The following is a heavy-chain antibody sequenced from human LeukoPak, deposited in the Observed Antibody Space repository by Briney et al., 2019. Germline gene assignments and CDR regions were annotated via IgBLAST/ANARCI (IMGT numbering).Heavy chain of an antibody. CDR1: GFTFSSYW. CDR3: AKAEVVDYYGSGSYWVAWYFDY. CDR2: IKQDRSEK. D-gene: IGHD3-10*01. Sequence: GGSLRLSCAASGFTFSSYWMSWVRQAPGKGLEWVANIKQDRSEKYYVDSVKGRFTISRDNAKNSLYLQMNSLRAEDTAVYYCAKAEVVDYYGSGSYWVAWYFDYWGQGTLVTVSS. J-gene: IGHJ4*02. V-gene: IGHV3-7*03.